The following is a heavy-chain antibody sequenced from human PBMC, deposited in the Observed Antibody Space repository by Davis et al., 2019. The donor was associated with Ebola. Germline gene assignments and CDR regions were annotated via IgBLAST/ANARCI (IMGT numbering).Heavy chain of an antibody. V-gene: IGHV3-74*01. CDR1: GFTFSSYW. CDR3: AMIFGVVISDTGFDY. CDR2: INSDGSST. J-gene: IGHJ4*02. Sequence: GGSLRLSCAASGFTFSSYWMHWVRQAPGKGLVWVSRINSDGSSTSYADSVKGRFTISRDNAKNTLYLQMNSLRAEDTAVYYCAMIFGVVISDTGFDYWGQGTLVTVSS. D-gene: IGHD3-3*01.